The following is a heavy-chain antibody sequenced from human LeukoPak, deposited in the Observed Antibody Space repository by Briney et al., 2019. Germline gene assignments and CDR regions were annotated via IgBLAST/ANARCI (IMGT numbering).Heavy chain of an antibody. J-gene: IGHJ4*02. D-gene: IGHD3-22*01. Sequence: GGTLRLSCAASGFTFSSYSMNWVRQAPGKGLEWVSSISSSSSYIYYADSVKGRFTISRDNAKNSLYLQMNSLRAKDTAVYYCARVVYYDSSGLHYWGQGTLVTVSS. V-gene: IGHV3-21*01. CDR2: ISSSSSYI. CDR3: ARVVYYDSSGLHY. CDR1: GFTFSSYS.